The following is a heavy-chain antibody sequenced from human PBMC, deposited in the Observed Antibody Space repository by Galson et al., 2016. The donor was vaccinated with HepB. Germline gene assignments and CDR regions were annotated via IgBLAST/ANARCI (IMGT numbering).Heavy chain of an antibody. CDR1: GFSFSDYT. Sequence: SLRLSCAASGFSFSDYTMSWIRLAPGKGLEWLSSISMNGVTTNYANSVKGRFSISRDNAKKSVYLHMSSLRAEDTALYSCARRTASYYNYYDGMDVWGQGTTVTVSS. J-gene: IGHJ6*02. V-gene: IGHV3-11*01. CDR2: ISMNGVTT. D-gene: IGHD3-10*01. CDR3: ARRTASYYNYYDGMDV.